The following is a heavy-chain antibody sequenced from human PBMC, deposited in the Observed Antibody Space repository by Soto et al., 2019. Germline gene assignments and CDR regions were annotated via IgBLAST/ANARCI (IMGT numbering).Heavy chain of an antibody. J-gene: IGHJ6*03. Sequence: EVQLVEAGGGLVQPGGSLRLSCADSGFTASSKYMSWVRQAPGKGLEWVSLIMRGGSISYADSVKGSFTNSRDNSENTLDLQMSALGVEDTAVYYCTRADVHCRGGTCYGMPMDVWGKGTTVPVYS. CDR3: TRADVHCRGGTCYGMPMDV. CDR1: GFTASSKY. D-gene: IGHD2-15*01. CDR2: IMRGGSI. V-gene: IGHV3-66*01.